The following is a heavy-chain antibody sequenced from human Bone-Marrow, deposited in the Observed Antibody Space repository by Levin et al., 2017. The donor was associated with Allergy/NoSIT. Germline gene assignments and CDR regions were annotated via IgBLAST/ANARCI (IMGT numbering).Heavy chain of an antibody. CDR1: GFTFSSYS. Sequence: ASVKVSCAASGFTFSSYSMNWVRQAPGKGLEWVSSISSSSSYIYYADSVKGRFTISRDNAKNSLYLQMNSLRAEDTAVYYCARDSKHYDFWSGYYLYYYYYYMDVWGKGTTVTVSS. D-gene: IGHD3-3*01. V-gene: IGHV3-21*01. CDR3: ARDSKHYDFWSGYYLYYYYYYMDV. J-gene: IGHJ6*03. CDR2: ISSSSSYI.